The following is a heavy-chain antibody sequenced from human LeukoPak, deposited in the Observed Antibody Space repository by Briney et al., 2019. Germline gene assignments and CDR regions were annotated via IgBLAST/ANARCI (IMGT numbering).Heavy chain of an antibody. J-gene: IGHJ3*02. V-gene: IGHV3-21*01. CDR1: GFTFSNYS. D-gene: IGHD3-22*01. Sequence: GGSLRLSCAASGFTFSNYSMNWVRQAPGKELEWVSSISSSGSYIYHADSVKGRFTISRDNAKNSLYLQMNSLRAEDTAVYYCARVGSMILVIDALDIWGQGTMVTVSS. CDR2: ISSSGSYI. CDR3: ARVGSMILVIDALDI.